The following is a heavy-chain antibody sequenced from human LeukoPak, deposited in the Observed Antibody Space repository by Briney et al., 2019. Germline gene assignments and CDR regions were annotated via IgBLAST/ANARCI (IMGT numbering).Heavy chain of an antibody. Sequence: GASVKVSCKASGYTFTSYDINWVRQATGQGLEWMGWMNPNSGNTGYAQKFQGRVTMTRNTSISTAYMELSSLRSEDTAVYYCAVGFLEWLLLDYWGQETLVTVSS. CDR1: GYTFTSYD. CDR3: AVGFLEWLLLDY. J-gene: IGHJ4*02. D-gene: IGHD3-3*01. CDR2: MNPNSGNT. V-gene: IGHV1-8*01.